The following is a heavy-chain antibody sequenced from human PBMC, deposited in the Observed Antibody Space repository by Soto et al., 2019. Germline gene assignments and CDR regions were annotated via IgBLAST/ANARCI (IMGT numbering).Heavy chain of an antibody. CDR3: ARELRARFDP. V-gene: IGHV4-30-2*01. CDR1: GGSISSGGYS. D-gene: IGHD3-3*01. CDR2: ISESGST. Sequence: SETLSLTCAVSGGSISSGGYSWSWIRQTPGKGLEWIGYISESGSTNYNKSLKSRVTISADRSKNHVSLRVTSVTAADTAIYYCARELRARFDPRGQGILVTVSS. J-gene: IGHJ5*02.